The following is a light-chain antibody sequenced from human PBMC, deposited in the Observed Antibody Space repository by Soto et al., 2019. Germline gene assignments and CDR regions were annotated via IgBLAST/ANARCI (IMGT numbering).Light chain of an antibody. CDR3: QQYGRSPPRFI. CDR1: QSVSRNN. J-gene: IGKJ3*01. V-gene: IGKV3-20*01. Sequence: EVVLTQSPGTLSLSPGERATLSCRASQSVSRNNLVWYQQKSGQAPRLLIYGTSSRATSIPDRFSGSGSGTDFTLTISRLEPEDFAVYYCQQYGRSPPRFIFGPGTKVDI. CDR2: GTS.